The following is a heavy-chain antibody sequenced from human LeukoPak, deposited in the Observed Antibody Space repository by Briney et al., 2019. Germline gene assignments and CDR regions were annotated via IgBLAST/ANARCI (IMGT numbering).Heavy chain of an antibody. J-gene: IGHJ4*02. CDR1: GGTFSSYA. D-gene: IGHD3-22*01. V-gene: IGHV1-69*05. CDR2: IIPIFGTA. Sequence: ASVKVSCKAYGGTFSSYAISWVRQAPGQGLEWMGRIIPIFGTANYAQKFQGRVTITTDESTSTAYMELSSLRSEDTAVYYCARSHYYDSSGHFDYWGQGTLVTVSS. CDR3: ARSHYYDSSGHFDY.